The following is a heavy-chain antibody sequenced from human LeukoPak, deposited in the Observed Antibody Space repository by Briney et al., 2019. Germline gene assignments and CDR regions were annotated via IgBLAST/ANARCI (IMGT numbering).Heavy chain of an antibody. CDR1: GYTFTGYY. V-gene: IGHV1-2*06. D-gene: IGHD2-2*01. CDR2: INPNSGGT. J-gene: IGHJ5*02. Sequence: ASVKVSCKASGYTFTGYYMHWVRQAPGQGLEWMGRINPNSGGTNYAQKFQGRVTMTRDTSISTAYMELSRLRSDDTAVYYCATALYCSSTSCPPEDNWFDPWGQGTLVTVSS. CDR3: ATALYCSSTSCPPEDNWFDP.